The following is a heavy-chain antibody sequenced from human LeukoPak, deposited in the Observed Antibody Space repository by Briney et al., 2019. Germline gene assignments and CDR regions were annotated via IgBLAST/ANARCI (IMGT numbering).Heavy chain of an antibody. Sequence: GGSLRLSCAASGFTFSTYWMSWVRQAPGKGLEWVSAVSGSGSTTYYARSVKGRFTVSRDNSKNTLYLQMNGLRVDDTAVYYCAKSLDYGGNRARLDFWGQGTLVTVSS. V-gene: IGHV3-23*01. CDR1: GFTFSTYW. D-gene: IGHD4-23*01. J-gene: IGHJ4*02. CDR2: VSGSGSTT. CDR3: AKSLDYGGNRARLDF.